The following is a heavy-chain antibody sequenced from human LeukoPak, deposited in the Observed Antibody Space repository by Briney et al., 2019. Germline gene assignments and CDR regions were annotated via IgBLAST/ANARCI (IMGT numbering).Heavy chain of an antibody. D-gene: IGHD2-2*01. CDR2: IKQDGSEK. CDR1: GFTFSTYW. J-gene: IGHJ6*02. CDR3: ARERLVVASSYYYGLDV. Sequence: GGSLRLSCAASGFTFSTYWMCWVRQAPGKGLEWVANIKQDGSEKYYVDSVKGRFTISRDNAKNSLYLQMNSLRAEDTAVYYCARERLVVASSYYYGLDVWGQGTTVTVSS. V-gene: IGHV3-7*01.